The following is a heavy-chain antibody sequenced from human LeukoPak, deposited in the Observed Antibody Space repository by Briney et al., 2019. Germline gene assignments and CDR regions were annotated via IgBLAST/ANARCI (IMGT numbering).Heavy chain of an antibody. J-gene: IGHJ5*02. CDR3: AKDYPEGVRGAGGWFDP. V-gene: IGHV3-23*01. CDR1: GFTFSSYG. D-gene: IGHD3-10*01. CDR2: ISGSGGST. Sequence: GGSLRLSCAASGFTFSSYGMSWVRQAPGKGLEWVSAISGSGGSTYYADSVKGRFTISRDNSKNTLYLQMNSLRAEDTAVYYCAKDYPEGVRGAGGWFDPWGQGTLVTVSS.